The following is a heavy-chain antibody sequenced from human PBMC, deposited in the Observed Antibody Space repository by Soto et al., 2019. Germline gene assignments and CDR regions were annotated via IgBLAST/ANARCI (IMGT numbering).Heavy chain of an antibody. CDR3: ARPRGPRGYDLIDY. Sequence: EVQVVESGGGLVKPGGSLRLACVVSGFPFSIFSWNWVHQAPGKGLEWVSSINPSSGSVFYAESVKGRFTISRDNAKNSLYLQMNSLRAEDTAVYYCARPRGPRGYDLIDYWGQGTLVTVSS. V-gene: IGHV3-21*02. D-gene: IGHD5-12*01. CDR2: INPSSGSV. CDR1: GFPFSIFS. J-gene: IGHJ4*02.